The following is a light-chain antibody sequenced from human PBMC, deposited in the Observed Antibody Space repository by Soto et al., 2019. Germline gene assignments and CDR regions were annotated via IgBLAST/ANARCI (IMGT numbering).Light chain of an antibody. J-gene: IGKJ4*01. CDR2: DIS. CDR3: QQYNDWPLT. Sequence: EIVMTQSLATLSVSPGERATLSCRASQSVSRDLAWYQQKPGQAPRLLIYDISTRATGIPTRFSGSGSGTEFTLTISSLQSEDFAVYYCQQYNDWPLTFGGGTKVEIK. CDR1: QSVSRD. V-gene: IGKV3D-15*01.